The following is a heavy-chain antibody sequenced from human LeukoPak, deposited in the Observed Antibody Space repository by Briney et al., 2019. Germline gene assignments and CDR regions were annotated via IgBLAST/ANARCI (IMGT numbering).Heavy chain of an antibody. D-gene: IGHD4-17*01. CDR2: ISSSSSYI. J-gene: IGHJ5*02. CDR1: GFTFSSYS. CDR3: ARDMVYGDYVGLNWFDP. Sequence: PGGSLRPSCAASGFTFSSYSMNWVRQAPGKGLEWVSSISSSSSYIYYADSVKGRFTISRDNAKNSLYLQMNSLRAEDTAVYYCARDMVYGDYVGLNWFDPWGQGTLVTVSS. V-gene: IGHV3-21*01.